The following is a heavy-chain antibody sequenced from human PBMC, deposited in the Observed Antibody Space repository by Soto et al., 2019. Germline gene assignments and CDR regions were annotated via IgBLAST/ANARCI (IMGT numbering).Heavy chain of an antibody. Sequence: GGSLRLSCAASGFTFSSYGMHWVRQAPGKGLEWVAVISYDGSNKYYADSVKGRFTISRDNSKNTLYLQMNSLRAEDTAVYYCAKAHGAAGPSSYWYFDLWGRGTLVT. CDR3: AKAHGAAGPSSYWYFDL. CDR2: ISYDGSNK. CDR1: GFTFSSYG. V-gene: IGHV3-30*18. J-gene: IGHJ2*01. D-gene: IGHD6-13*01.